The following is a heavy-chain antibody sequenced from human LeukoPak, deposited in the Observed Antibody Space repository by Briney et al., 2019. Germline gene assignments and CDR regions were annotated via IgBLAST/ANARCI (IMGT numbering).Heavy chain of an antibody. J-gene: IGHJ4*02. D-gene: IGHD3-3*01. CDR3: ARVPPPPNYDFWSGSLIYYFDY. Sequence: GASVKVSCKASGYTFTGYYMHWVRQAPGQGLEWMGCINPNSGGTNYAQKFQGRVTMTRDTSISTAYMELSRLRSDDTAVYYCARVPPPPNYDFWSGSLIYYFDYWGQGTLVTVSS. V-gene: IGHV1-2*02. CDR1: GYTFTGYY. CDR2: INPNSGGT.